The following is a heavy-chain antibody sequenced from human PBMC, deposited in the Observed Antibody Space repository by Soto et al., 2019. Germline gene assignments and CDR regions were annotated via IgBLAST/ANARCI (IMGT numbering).Heavy chain of an antibody. CDR1: GFSFRNYA. Sequence: GGSLRLSCAASGFSFRNYAMHWVRRAPGKGLEWVSGISWHSGTIGYADSVRGRFTISRDNAKNSLYLQMNSLRPEDTALYFCVKEKLYSNYEYYFDYWGQGTLVTVSS. J-gene: IGHJ4*02. CDR3: VKEKLYSNYEYYFDY. D-gene: IGHD4-4*01. CDR2: ISWHSGTI. V-gene: IGHV3-9*01.